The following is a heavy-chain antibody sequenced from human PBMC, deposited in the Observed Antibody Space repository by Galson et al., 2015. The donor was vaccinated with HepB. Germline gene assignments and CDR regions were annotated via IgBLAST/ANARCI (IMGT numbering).Heavy chain of an antibody. V-gene: IGHV1-2*06. CDR1: GYTFTGYY. CDR3: AREPYGDPYNWFDP. CDR2: TNPNSGGT. Sequence: SVKVSCKASGYTFTGYYMHWVRQAPGQGLEWMGRTNPNSGGTNYAQKFQGRVTITADESTSTAYMELSSLRSEDTAVYYCAREPYGDPYNWFDPWGQGTLVTVSS. D-gene: IGHD4-17*01. J-gene: IGHJ5*02.